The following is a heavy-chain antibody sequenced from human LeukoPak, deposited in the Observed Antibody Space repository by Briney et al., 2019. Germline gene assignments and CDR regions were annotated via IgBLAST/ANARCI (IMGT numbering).Heavy chain of an antibody. Sequence: PSEALSLTCTVSGGSISSYYWSWIRQPPGKGLEWIGYIYYSGSTNYNPSLKSRVTISVDTSKNQFSLKLSSVTAADTAVYYCARGLRYFDWLPDYWGQGTLVTVSS. V-gene: IGHV4-59*01. J-gene: IGHJ4*02. CDR2: IYYSGST. D-gene: IGHD3-9*01. CDR1: GGSISSYY. CDR3: ARGLRYFDWLPDY.